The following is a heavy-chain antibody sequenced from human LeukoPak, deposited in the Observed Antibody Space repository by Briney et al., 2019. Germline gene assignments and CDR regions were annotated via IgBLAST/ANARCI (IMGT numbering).Heavy chain of an antibody. J-gene: IGHJ6*03. CDR3: ARDYTQTSFYGSGSYYPYYMDV. Sequence: SETLSLTCTVSGNSISSYYWSWIRQPAGKGLEWIGRIYTSGSTNYNPSLKSRVTMSVDTSKNQFSLKLSSVTAADTAVYYCARDYTQTSFYGSGSYYPYYMDVWGKGTTVTISS. V-gene: IGHV4-4*07. D-gene: IGHD3-10*01. CDR2: IYTSGST. CDR1: GNSISSYY.